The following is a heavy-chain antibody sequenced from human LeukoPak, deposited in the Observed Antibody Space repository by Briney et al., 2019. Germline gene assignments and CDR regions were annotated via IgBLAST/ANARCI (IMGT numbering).Heavy chain of an antibody. CDR3: ARDRDSSGYYDH. Sequence: GGSLRLSCAASGFTFSSHAMSWVRRAPGKGLEWVSAISGSGGSTYYADSVRGRFTISRDNPKNTLYLQMNSLRAEDTAVYYCARDRDSSGYYDHWGQGTLVTVTS. V-gene: IGHV3-23*01. CDR1: GFTFSSHA. D-gene: IGHD3-22*01. J-gene: IGHJ4*02. CDR2: ISGSGGST.